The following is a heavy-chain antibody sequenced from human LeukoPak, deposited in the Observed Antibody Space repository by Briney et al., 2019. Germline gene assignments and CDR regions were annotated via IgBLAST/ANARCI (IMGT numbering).Heavy chain of an antibody. V-gene: IGHV4-4*09. CDR1: DGSISSYY. J-gene: IGHJ4*02. CDR2: IHSSGST. CDR3: ARLGSYSDC. Sequence: SETLSLTCTVSDGSISSYYWSWIQQPPGKGLEWIGYIHSSGSTHYNPSLRSRVTTSLDTSKNQFSLKLSSVTAADTAVYYCARLGSYSDCWGQGTLVTVSS. D-gene: IGHD1-26*01.